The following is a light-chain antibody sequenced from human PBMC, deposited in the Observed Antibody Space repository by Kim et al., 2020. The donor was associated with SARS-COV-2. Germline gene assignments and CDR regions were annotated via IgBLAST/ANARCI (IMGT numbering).Light chain of an antibody. V-gene: IGLV3-19*01. CDR1: SLRSYY. Sequence: SSELTQDPAVSVALAQTVRITCQGDSLRSYYATWYQQKPGQAPILVIYGKNNRPSGIPDRFSGSSSGKTASLTITGTQAGDEADYYCNSRDSNDNVVFGG. CDR3: NSRDSNDNVV. CDR2: GKN. J-gene: IGLJ2*01.